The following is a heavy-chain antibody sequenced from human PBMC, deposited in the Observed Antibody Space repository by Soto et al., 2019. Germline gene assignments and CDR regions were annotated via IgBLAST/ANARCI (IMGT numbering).Heavy chain of an antibody. CDR3: ARGQDRYDRSGYYHTRFDP. J-gene: IGHJ5*02. Sequence: SETLSLTCTVSGDSISSGGYYWSWIRHHPGKGLDWIGSLYYSGTTYYNPSLKSRLTFSVDTSRNQFSLRLSSVTAADTAVYYCARGQDRYDRSGYYHTRFDPWRQGTRVTVAS. CDR1: GDSISSGGYY. CDR2: LYYSGTT. D-gene: IGHD3-22*01. V-gene: IGHV4-31*03.